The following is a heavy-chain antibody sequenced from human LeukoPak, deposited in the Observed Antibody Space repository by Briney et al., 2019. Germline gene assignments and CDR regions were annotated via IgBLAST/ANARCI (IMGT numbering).Heavy chain of an antibody. CDR3: ARQAGSVFDY. D-gene: IGHD3-10*01. V-gene: IGHV3-74*01. CDR1: GFTFTDFW. J-gene: IGHJ4*02. CDR2: VKTDGSGI. Sequence: GGSLRLSCVVSGFTFTDFWMHWVRQAPGKGLVWVSRVKTDGSGINYGDSVKGRFTISRDNAKNTLYLQMNSLRVEDTAVYYCARQAGSVFDYWGQGSLVTVSS.